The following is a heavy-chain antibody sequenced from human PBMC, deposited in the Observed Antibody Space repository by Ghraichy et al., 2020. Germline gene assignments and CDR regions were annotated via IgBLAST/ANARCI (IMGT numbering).Heavy chain of an antibody. Sequence: LSLTCAASGFTFSSYAMSWVRQAPGKGLEWVSGISGSGGSTYYADSMKGRFTISRDNSKNTLYLQMNSLRAEDTAVYYCAKESGTRASNWFDPWGQGTLVTVSS. J-gene: IGHJ5*02. CDR3: AKESGTRASNWFDP. D-gene: IGHD2-2*01. CDR1: GFTFSSYA. CDR2: ISGSGGST. V-gene: IGHV3-23*01.